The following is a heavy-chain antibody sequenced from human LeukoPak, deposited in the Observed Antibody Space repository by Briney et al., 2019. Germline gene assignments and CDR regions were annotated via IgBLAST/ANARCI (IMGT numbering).Heavy chain of an antibody. D-gene: IGHD1-26*01. Sequence: PGGSLRLSCAASGFTFSDYAMHWVRQAPARGLEWVTGISYDGNNKYYADSVKGRFTISRDNSYNTLYLQMNSLRAEDTAVYYCAKDVGRVGASPFDIWGQGTVVTASS. V-gene: IGHV3-30*18. J-gene: IGHJ3*02. CDR1: GFTFSDYA. CDR3: AKDVGRVGASPFDI. CDR2: ISYDGNNK.